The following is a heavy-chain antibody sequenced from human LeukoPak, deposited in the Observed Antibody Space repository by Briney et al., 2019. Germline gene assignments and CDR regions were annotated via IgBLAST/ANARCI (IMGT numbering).Heavy chain of an antibody. D-gene: IGHD3-22*01. CDR2: INHSGST. J-gene: IGHJ6*02. CDR3: ARAPHYYDSSGYLFYYYYGMDV. Sequence: SETLSLTCAVYGGSFSGYYWSWIRQPPGKGLEWIGEINHSGSTNYNPSLKSRVTISVDTSKNQFSLKLSSVTAADTAVYYCARAPHYYDSSGYLFYYYYGMDVWGQGTTVTVSS. V-gene: IGHV4-34*01. CDR1: GGSFSGYY.